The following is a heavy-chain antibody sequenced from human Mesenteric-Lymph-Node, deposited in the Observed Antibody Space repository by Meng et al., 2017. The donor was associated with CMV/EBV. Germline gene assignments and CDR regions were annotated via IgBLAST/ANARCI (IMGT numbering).Heavy chain of an antibody. J-gene: IGHJ4*02. D-gene: IGHD1-26*01. CDR1: GGTFSSYT. V-gene: IGHV1-69*04. Sequence: SVKVSCKASGGTFSSYTISWVRQAPGQGLEWMGRIRPTLGISSDTQKFHDRVTISADKSTSTTYLELGSLRSDDTAMYYCVRDLGSADIWGQGTLVTVSS. CDR3: VRDLGSADI. CDR2: IRPTLGIS.